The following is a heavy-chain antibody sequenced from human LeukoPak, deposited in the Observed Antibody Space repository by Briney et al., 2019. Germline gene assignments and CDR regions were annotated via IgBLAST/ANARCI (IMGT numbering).Heavy chain of an antibody. CDR2: ISSSSSYI. V-gene: IGHV3-21*01. CDR3: ARDRGRYKAFDY. Sequence: GGSLRLSCAASGFTFSSYSMNWVRQAPGKGLEWVSSISSSSSYIYYADSVKGRFTISRDNAKNSLYLQMNSLRAEDTAVYYCARDRGRYKAFDYWGQGTLVTVSS. CDR1: GFTFSSYS. J-gene: IGHJ4*02. D-gene: IGHD1-14*01.